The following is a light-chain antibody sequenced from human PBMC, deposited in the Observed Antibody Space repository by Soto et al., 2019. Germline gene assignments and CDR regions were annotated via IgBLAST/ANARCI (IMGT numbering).Light chain of an antibody. J-gene: IGKJ1*01. V-gene: IGKV3-20*01. CDR3: QQYRDLPQT. Sequence: ETVLTQSPGTLSLSPGERATLSCRASQSVRSNYLAWYQQKPGQAPRLLIYISSTRATGIPDRFSGSGSGTDFTLTISRLEPEDFALYYCQQYRDLPQTFGQGTKVEMK. CDR2: ISS. CDR1: QSVRSNY.